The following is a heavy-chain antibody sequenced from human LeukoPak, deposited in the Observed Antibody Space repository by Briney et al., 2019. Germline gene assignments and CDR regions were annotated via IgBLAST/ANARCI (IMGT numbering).Heavy chain of an antibody. CDR3: ARGVLRYFDWPPRSDAFDI. Sequence: AASVKVSCKASGYTFTSYYMHWVRQAPGQGLEWMGIINPSGGSTSYAQKFQGRVTMTRDMSTSTVYMELSSLRSEDTAVYYCARGVLRYFDWPPRSDAFDIWGQGTMVTVSS. V-gene: IGHV1-46*01. D-gene: IGHD3-9*01. CDR2: INPSGGST. CDR1: GYTFTSYY. J-gene: IGHJ3*02.